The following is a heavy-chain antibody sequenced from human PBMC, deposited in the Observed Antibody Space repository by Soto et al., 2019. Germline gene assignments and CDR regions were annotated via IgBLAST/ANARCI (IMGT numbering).Heavy chain of an antibody. J-gene: IGHJ6*03. CDR1: GYTFTSYG. Sequence: APVKVSCKASGYTFTSYGISWVRQAPGQGLEWMGWISAYNGNTNYAQKLQGRVTMTTDTSASTAYMELRSLRSDDTAVYYCARDQKTDVVVPAATTAYYYYMDVWGKGTTVTVSS. V-gene: IGHV1-18*01. D-gene: IGHD2-2*01. CDR3: ARDQKTDVVVPAATTAYYYYMDV. CDR2: ISAYNGNT.